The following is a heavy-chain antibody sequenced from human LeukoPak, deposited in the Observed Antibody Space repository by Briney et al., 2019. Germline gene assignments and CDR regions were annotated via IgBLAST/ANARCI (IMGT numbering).Heavy chain of an antibody. D-gene: IGHD3-22*01. J-gene: IGHJ4*02. Sequence: ASVKVSCKASGYTFTGYYMHWVRQAPGQGLEWMGWINPNSGGTNYAQKFQGRVTMTRDTSISTAYMELSRLRSDDTAVYYCARDPLNSGYSFVDYWGQGTLVTVSS. CDR1: GYTFTGYY. V-gene: IGHV1-2*02. CDR3: ARDPLNSGYSFVDY. CDR2: INPNSGGT.